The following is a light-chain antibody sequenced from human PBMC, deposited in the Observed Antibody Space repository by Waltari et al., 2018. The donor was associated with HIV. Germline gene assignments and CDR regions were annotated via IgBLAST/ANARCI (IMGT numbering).Light chain of an antibody. Sequence: EIVMTQSPATLSVSPGERATLSCRASQSVRDNLAWYQQKPGQAPRLLIYGASTRAIGIPVRFSGSGSGTEFTLTISSLQSEDFAVYYCQQYNKWPPVTFGGGT. CDR1: QSVRDN. CDR3: QQYNKWPPVT. J-gene: IGKJ4*01. CDR2: GAS. V-gene: IGKV3-15*01.